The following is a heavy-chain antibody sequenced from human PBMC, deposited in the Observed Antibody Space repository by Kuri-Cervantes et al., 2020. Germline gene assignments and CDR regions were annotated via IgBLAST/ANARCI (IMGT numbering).Heavy chain of an antibody. CDR3: ATAGGGQLGRLDY. CDR2: FDPEDGET. Sequence: ASVKVSCKVSRYTLTELSMHWVRQAPGKGLEWMGGFDPEDGETIYAQKFQGRVTMTEDTSTDTAHMELSSLRSEDTAVYYCATAGGGQLGRLDYWGQGTLVTVSS. J-gene: IGHJ4*02. CDR1: RYTLTELS. D-gene: IGHD6-6*01. V-gene: IGHV1-24*01.